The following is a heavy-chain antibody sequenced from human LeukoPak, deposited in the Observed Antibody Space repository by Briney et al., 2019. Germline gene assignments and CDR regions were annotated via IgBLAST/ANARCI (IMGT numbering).Heavy chain of an antibody. CDR3: AKGATVGKEALDI. V-gene: IGHV1-69*04. D-gene: IGHD1-14*01. CDR1: GGIFSNHA. J-gene: IGHJ3*02. CDR2: IIPMIGTA. Sequence: SVKVSCKASGGIFSNHAVTWVRQAPGQGLEWMGKIIPMIGTAKYAQKFQGRVTFTADTSTNTAYMELSSLTSEDTALYFCAKGATVGKEALDIWGQGSLVTVSS.